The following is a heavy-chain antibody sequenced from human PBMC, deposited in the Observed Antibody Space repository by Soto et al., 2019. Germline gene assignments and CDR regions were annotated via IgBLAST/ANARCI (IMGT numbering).Heavy chain of an antibody. J-gene: IGHJ6*02. CDR2: IYYSGST. Sequence: SETLSLTCTVSGGSISSGGYYWSCIRQHPGKGLEWIGYIYYSGSTYYNPSLKSRVTISVDTSKNQFSLKLSSVTAADTAVYYCARDGGYQLLDLRYGMDVWGQGTTVTVSS. D-gene: IGHD2-2*01. CDR3: ARDGGYQLLDLRYGMDV. CDR1: GGSISSGGYY. V-gene: IGHV4-31*03.